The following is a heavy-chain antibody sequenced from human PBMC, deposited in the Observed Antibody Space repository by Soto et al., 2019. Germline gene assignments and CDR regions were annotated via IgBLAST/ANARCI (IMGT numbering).Heavy chain of an antibody. CDR2: INPNSGGT. J-gene: IGHJ6*02. D-gene: IGHD6-13*01. CDR1: GYTFTGYY. Sequence: ASVKVSCKASGYTFTGYYIHWVRQAPGQGLEWMGWINPNSGGTNYAQKFQGWVTMTRDTSISTAYMELSRLRSDDTAVYYCAREAAANANYYYGMDVWGQGTTVTVSS. V-gene: IGHV1-2*04. CDR3: AREAAANANYYYGMDV.